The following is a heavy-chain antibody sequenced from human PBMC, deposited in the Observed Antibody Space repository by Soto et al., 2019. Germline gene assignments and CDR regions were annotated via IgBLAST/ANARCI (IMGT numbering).Heavy chain of an antibody. V-gene: IGHV1-69*12. D-gene: IGHD3-22*01. CDR2: IIPIFGTP. J-gene: IGHJ5*02. CDR1: GGTFSSYA. Sequence: QVPLVQSGAEVKKPGSSVKVSCKASGGTFSSYAISWVQQAPGQGLEWMGGIIPIFGTPNYAQKFQGRVTITADESTSTAYMELSSLRSEDTAVYYCARPTRYYYDSSGQSAWFDPWGQGTLVTVSS. CDR3: ARPTRYYYDSSGQSAWFDP.